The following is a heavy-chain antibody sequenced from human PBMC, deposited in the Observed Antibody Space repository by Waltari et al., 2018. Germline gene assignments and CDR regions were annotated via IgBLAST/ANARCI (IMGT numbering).Heavy chain of an antibody. CDR1: GFTFSSYA. J-gene: IGHJ3*02. CDR2: ISYRGFST. V-gene: IGHV3-23*01. D-gene: IGHD1-26*01. CDR3: AKFDGSYYGAFDI. Sequence: EVQLLESGGGLVQPGGSLRLSCAASGFTFSSYAMSWVRQAPGKGLEWVAAISYRGFSTYYADSVKGRFTISRDNSKNTLYLQMNSLRAEDTAVYYCAKFDGSYYGAFDIWGQGTMVTVSS.